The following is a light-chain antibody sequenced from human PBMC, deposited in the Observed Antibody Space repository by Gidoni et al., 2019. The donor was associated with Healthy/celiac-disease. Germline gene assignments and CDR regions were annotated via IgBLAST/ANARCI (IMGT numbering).Light chain of an antibody. V-gene: IGLV3-1*01. CDR2: QDS. Sequence: SYELTQPPSVSVSPGQTSSITCPGDKLGDKYACWYQQKPGQPPVLVIYQDSKRPSGIPERFSGSNSGNTATLTISGTQAMDEADYYCQAWDSSTAYVVFGGGTKLTVL. CDR1: KLGDKY. CDR3: QAWDSSTAYVV. J-gene: IGLJ2*01.